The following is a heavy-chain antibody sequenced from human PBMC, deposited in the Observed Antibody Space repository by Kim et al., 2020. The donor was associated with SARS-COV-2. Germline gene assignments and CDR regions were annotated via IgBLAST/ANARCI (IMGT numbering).Heavy chain of an antibody. Sequence: SETLSLTCTVSGGSISSYYWSWIRQPPGKGLEWIGYIYYSGSTNYNPSLKSRVTISVDTSKNQFSLKLSSVTAADTAVYYCARRRRTDDAFDIWGQGTMVTVSS. CDR3: ARRRRTDDAFDI. CDR2: IYYSGST. V-gene: IGHV4-59*08. J-gene: IGHJ3*02. CDR1: GGSISSYY.